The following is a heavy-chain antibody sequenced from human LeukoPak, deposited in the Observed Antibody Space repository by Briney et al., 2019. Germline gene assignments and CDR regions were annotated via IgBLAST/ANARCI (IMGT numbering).Heavy chain of an antibody. J-gene: IGHJ4*02. CDR2: IYPGDSDT. V-gene: IGHV5-51*03. CDR1: GYSFTGYW. D-gene: IGHD6-13*01. CDR3: ARGSSSSWRFYYFNY. Sequence: KPGESLKISCKGSGYSFTGYWIGWVRQMPGKDLEWMGIIYPGDSDTRYNPSFQGQVTISADKSISTAYLQWSSLRASDTAMYYCARGSSSSWRFYYFNYWGQGTLVTVSS.